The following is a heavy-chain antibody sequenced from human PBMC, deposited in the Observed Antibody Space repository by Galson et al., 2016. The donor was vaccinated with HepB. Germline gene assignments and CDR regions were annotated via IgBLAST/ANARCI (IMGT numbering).Heavy chain of an antibody. CDR1: GYTFTDYW. CDR2: INPFSGDT. J-gene: IGHJ4*02. V-gene: IGHV1-2*06. Sequence: SVKVSCKASGYTFTDYWLHWVRQAPGQGLEWVGRINPFSGDTKTAQKFQDRVTMTRDTSVSTGYMDLSRLTSDDTAVYFCARGWTVRPDYWAREPWSPSPQ. D-gene: IGHD2-15*01. CDR3: ARGWTVRPDY.